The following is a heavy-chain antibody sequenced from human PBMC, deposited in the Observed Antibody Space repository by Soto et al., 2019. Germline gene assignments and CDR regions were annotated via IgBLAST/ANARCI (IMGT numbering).Heavy chain of an antibody. CDR3: AREGITIFGVVIGAFDI. CDR2: IKQDGSEK. D-gene: IGHD3-3*01. V-gene: IGHV3-7*01. CDR1: GFTFSSYW. Sequence: GSLRLSCAASGFTFSSYWMSWVRQAPGKGLEWVANIKQDGSEKYYVDSVKGRFTISRDNAKNSLYLQMNSLRAEDTAVYYCAREGITIFGVVIGAFDIWGQGTMVTVSS. J-gene: IGHJ3*02.